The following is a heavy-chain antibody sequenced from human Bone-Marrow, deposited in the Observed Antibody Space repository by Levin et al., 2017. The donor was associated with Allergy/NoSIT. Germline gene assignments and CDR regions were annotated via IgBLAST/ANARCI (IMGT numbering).Heavy chain of an antibody. D-gene: IGHD4-17*01. CDR2: IKQDGSEK. CDR3: ARDYSGGYGDYYDTIYWYFDL. CDR1: GFTFSSYW. V-gene: IGHV3-7*01. Sequence: PGGSLRLSCAASGFTFSSYWMSWVRQAPGKGLEWVANIKQDGSEKYYVDSVKGRFTISRDNAKNSLYLQMNSLRAEDTAVYYCARDYSGGYGDYYDTIYWYFDLWGRGTLVTVSS. J-gene: IGHJ2*01.